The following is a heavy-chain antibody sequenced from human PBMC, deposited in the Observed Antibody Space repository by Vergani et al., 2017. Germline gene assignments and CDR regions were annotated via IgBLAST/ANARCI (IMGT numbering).Heavy chain of an antibody. V-gene: IGHV3-30*03. Sequence: QVHLVESGGGVVKPGRSLGLSCVVSGFTSSYYGMHWVRQAPGKGLEWVAVISYDGTQKYYADSVKGRFTISRDNSKSTLYLQMNSLRTEDTAVYYCATKSXGTPGCQIGYFREWGQGTLVTVSS. CDR2: ISYDGTQK. CDR1: GFTSSYYG. J-gene: IGHJ1*01. D-gene: IGHD1-1*01. CDR3: ATKSXGTPGCQIGYFRE.